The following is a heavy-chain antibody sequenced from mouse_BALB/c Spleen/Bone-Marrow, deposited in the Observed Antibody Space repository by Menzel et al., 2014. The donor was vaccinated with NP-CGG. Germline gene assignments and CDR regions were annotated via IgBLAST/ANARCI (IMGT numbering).Heavy chain of an antibody. Sequence: VQVQQSGPELVKPGALVKISCKASGYTFTGYDINWVKQRPGQGLEWIGWIYPGDGSTKYNEKLKGKATLTADKSSSTAYMQLSSLSSENSAVYFCARSGDSSGYGFAYWGQGTLVTVSA. CDR3: ARSGDSSGYGFAY. CDR1: GYTFTGYD. J-gene: IGHJ3*01. D-gene: IGHD3-2*01. CDR2: IYPGDGST. V-gene: IGHV1S56*01.